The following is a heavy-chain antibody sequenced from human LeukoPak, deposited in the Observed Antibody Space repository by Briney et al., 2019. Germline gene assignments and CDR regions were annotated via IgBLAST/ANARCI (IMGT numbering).Heavy chain of an antibody. CDR1: GYTFTGYY. D-gene: IGHD6-19*01. CDR3: ARGGYSSGWYPSEYFQD. V-gene: IGHV1-2*02. J-gene: IGHJ1*01. Sequence: ASVKVSCKASGYTFTGYYMHWVRQAPGQGLEWMGWINPNGGGTNYAQKFQGRVTMTRDTSISTAYMELSRLRSDDTAVYYCARGGYSSGWYPSEYFQDWGQGTLVTVSS. CDR2: INPNGGGT.